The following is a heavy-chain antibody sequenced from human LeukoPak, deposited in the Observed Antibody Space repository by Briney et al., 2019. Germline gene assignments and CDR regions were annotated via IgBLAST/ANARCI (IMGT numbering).Heavy chain of an antibody. Sequence: PSETLSLTCTVSGGSISSSSYYWGWIRQPPGKGLEWIGSIYYSGSTYYNPSLKSRVTISVDTSKNQFSLKLSSVTAADTAVYYCARHVGASSSSSWYPYYFDYWGQGTLVTVSS. J-gene: IGHJ4*02. CDR2: IYYSGST. V-gene: IGHV4-39*01. CDR3: ARHVGASSSSSWYPYYFDY. D-gene: IGHD6-13*01. CDR1: GGSISSSSYY.